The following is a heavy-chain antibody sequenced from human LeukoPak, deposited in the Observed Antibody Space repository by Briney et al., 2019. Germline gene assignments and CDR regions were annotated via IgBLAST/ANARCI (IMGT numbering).Heavy chain of an antibody. CDR1: GGSISSGGYY. CDR2: IYYSGST. J-gene: IGHJ4*02. CDR3: ARVVRYCSSTSCYTAHFDY. V-gene: IGHV4-31*03. D-gene: IGHD2-2*02. Sequence: SQTLSLTCTVSGGSISSGGYYWSWIRQHPGKGLEWIGYIYYSGSTYYNPSLKSRVTISVDTSKNQFSLKLSSATAADTAVYYCARVVRYCSSTSCYTAHFDYWGQGTLVTVSS.